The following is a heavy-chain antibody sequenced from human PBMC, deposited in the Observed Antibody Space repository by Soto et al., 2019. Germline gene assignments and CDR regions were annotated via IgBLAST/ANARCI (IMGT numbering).Heavy chain of an antibody. J-gene: IGHJ4*02. CDR2: IYYSGST. D-gene: IGHD4-17*01. V-gene: IGHV4-59*01. CDR3: ARVRNYGDYDASYYFDY. Sequence: SETLSLTCTVSGGSISSYYWSWIRQPPGKGLEWIGYIYYSGSTNYNPSLKSRVTISVDTSKNQFSLKLSSVTAADTAVYYCARVRNYGDYDASYYFDYWGQGTLVTVSS. CDR1: GGSISSYY.